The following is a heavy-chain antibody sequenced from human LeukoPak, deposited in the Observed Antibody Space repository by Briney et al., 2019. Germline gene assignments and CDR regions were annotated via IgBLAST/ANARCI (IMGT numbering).Heavy chain of an antibody. J-gene: IGHJ4*02. V-gene: IGHV3-15*07. CDR2: IKSKTDGGTT. CDR3: STDRYYYDSSPRY. Sequence: GGSLRLSCAASGFTFAHAWMNWARQPPGKGLEWVGRIKSKTDGGTTDYAAPVKGRFTISRDDSKNTLYLQMNSLTTEDTAVFYCSTDRYYYDSSPRYWGQGTLVTVSS. D-gene: IGHD3-22*01. CDR1: GFTFAHAW.